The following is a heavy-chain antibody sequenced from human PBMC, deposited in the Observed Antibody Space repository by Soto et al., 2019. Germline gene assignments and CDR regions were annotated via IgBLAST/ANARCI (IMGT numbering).Heavy chain of an antibody. CDR1: GGSISSGGYS. Sequence: PSETLSLTCAVSGGSISSGGYSWSWIRQPPGKGLEWIGYIYHSGSTYYNPSLKSRVTISVDRSKNQFSLKLSSVTAADTAVYYRARSYYGDYPYFDYWGQGTLVTVSS. V-gene: IGHV4-30-2*01. CDR2: IYHSGST. J-gene: IGHJ4*02. D-gene: IGHD4-17*01. CDR3: ARSYYGDYPYFDY.